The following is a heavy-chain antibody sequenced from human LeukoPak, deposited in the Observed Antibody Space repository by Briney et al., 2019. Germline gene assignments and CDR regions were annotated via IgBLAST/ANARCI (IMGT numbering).Heavy chain of an antibody. J-gene: IGHJ4*02. Sequence: SETLPLTCTVSGGSISSSSYYWAWIRQPPGKGLEWIGNVYYSGTTYYNPSLKSRVTISIDTSKNQFSLKLSSVTAADTALYFCARRIMGSSSMDSWGQGTLVTVSS. V-gene: IGHV4-39*07. CDR1: GGSISSSSYY. CDR3: ARRIMGSSSMDS. CDR2: VYYSGTT. D-gene: IGHD6-6*01.